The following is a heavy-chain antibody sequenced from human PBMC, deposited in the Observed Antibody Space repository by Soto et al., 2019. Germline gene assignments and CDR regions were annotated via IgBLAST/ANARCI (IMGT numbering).Heavy chain of an antibody. J-gene: IGHJ4*02. CDR2: IYPGDSDT. Sequence: PGESLKISCKGSGYSFTTYWIGWVRQMPGKGLEWMGIIYPGDSDTRYSPSFQGQVTISADKSISTAYLQWNSLKASDTAMYYCARNPSIAVAGSNFDYWGQGTLVTVSS. D-gene: IGHD6-19*01. V-gene: IGHV5-51*01. CDR1: GYSFTTYW. CDR3: ARNPSIAVAGSNFDY.